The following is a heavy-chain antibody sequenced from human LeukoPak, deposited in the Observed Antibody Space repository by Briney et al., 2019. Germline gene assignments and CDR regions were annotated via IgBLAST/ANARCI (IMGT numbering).Heavy chain of an antibody. D-gene: IGHD6-19*01. J-gene: IGHJ6*03. CDR3: ARDGIAVAGTNYYYYMDV. V-gene: IGHV1-18*01. Sequence: ASVKVSCKASGYTFTSYDINWVRQAPGQGLEWMGWISAYNGNTNYAQKLQGRVTMTTDTSTSTAYMELRSLRSDDTAVYYCARDGIAVAGTNYYYYMDVWGKGTTVTVSS. CDR1: GYTFTSYD. CDR2: ISAYNGNT.